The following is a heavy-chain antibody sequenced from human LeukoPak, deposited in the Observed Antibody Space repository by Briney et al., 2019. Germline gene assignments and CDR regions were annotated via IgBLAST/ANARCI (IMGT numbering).Heavy chain of an antibody. J-gene: IGHJ3*02. V-gene: IGHV3-9*01. Sequence: TGGSLRLSCAASGFTFDDYAMHWVRQAPGKGLEWVSGISWNSGSIGYADSVKGRFTISRDNSKNTLYLQMNSLRAEDTAVYYCARDGVGYYYDSSGYHRGDAFDIWGQGTMVTVSS. D-gene: IGHD3-22*01. CDR1: GFTFDDYA. CDR3: ARDGVGYYYDSSGYHRGDAFDI. CDR2: ISWNSGSI.